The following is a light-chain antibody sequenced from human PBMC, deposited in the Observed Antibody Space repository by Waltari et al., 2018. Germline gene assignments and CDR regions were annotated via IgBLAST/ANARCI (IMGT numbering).Light chain of an antibody. CDR2: SAS. V-gene: IGKV3-15*01. CDR1: QGIHSD. CDR3: QQYNVWPPWT. J-gene: IGKJ1*01. Sequence: EVVMTQSPATLSVSPGERATLSCRASQGIHSDLAWYQHKPGQPPRLTIYSASTRATGVPARFTGSGSGTEFTLTVSSLQPEDSAVYYCQQYNVWPPWTFGQGTKVEIK.